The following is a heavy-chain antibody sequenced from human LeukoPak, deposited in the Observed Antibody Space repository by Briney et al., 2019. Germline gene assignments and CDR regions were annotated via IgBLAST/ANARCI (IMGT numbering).Heavy chain of an antibody. Sequence: SETLSLTXAVYGGSFSGYYWSWIRQAPGKGLEWIGEINHSGSTNYNPSLKSRVTISVDTSKNQFSLKLSSVTAADTAVYYCARRITMVRGVKYYYYMDVWGKGTTVTVSS. CDR3: ARRITMVRGVKYYYYMDV. J-gene: IGHJ6*03. D-gene: IGHD3-10*01. CDR2: INHSGST. V-gene: IGHV4-34*01. CDR1: GGSFSGYY.